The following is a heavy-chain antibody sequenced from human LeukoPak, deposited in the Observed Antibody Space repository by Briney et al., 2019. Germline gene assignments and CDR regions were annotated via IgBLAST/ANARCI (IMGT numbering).Heavy chain of an antibody. CDR2: IYYSGST. D-gene: IGHD6-13*01. V-gene: IGHV4-59*01. Sequence: SETLSLTCTVSGGSISSYYWSWIRQPAGKGLEWIGYIYYSGSTNYNPSLKSRVTISVDTSKNQFSLKLSSVTAADTAVYYCGGLQVAAGTIDYWGQGTLVTVSS. J-gene: IGHJ4*02. CDR1: GGSISSYY. CDR3: GGLQVAAGTIDY.